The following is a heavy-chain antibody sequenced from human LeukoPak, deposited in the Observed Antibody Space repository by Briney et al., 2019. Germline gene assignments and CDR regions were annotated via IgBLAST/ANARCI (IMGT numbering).Heavy chain of an antibody. J-gene: IGHJ1*01. D-gene: IGHD3-3*01. CDR1: GFTFSSYW. CDR3: VTGTFTYYNTMEW. Sequence: PGESLRLSCAASGFTFSSYWMHWVRQAPGKGLEWVGFIWYDGTSEDYAYSVKGRFTVSRDNSKNPLYLQMNSLRVEDTAVYSSVTGTFTYYNTMEWWGQGTMVTVSS. V-gene: IGHV3-33*08. CDR2: IWYDGTSE.